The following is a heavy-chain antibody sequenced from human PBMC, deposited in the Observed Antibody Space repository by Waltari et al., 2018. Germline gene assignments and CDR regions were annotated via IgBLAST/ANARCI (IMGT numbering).Heavy chain of an antibody. Sequence: QVQLVQSGAEVKKPGSSVKVSCTAYGGTFSTYATRWVRQAPGQGLEWMGRIIPIFGTANYAQKFQGRVTITADKSTSTAYMELSSLRSEDTAVYYCARGEKLAAGGAFDIWGQGTMVTVSS. D-gene: IGHD6-25*01. J-gene: IGHJ3*02. CDR3: ARGEKLAAGGAFDI. CDR1: GGTFSTYA. V-gene: IGHV1-69*08. CDR2: IIPIFGTA.